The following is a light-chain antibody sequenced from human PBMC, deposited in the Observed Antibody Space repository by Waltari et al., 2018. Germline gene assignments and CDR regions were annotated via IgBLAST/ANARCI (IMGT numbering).Light chain of an antibody. Sequence: QSALTQPASVPGSPGQSITVSCTGTSRDLGTYNYVSWYQQHPGKAPQLLIYAVSPRPSGVSNRCTGSKSENTASLTISGLQAEDEADYYCDSKSSSSPHVFGTGTKVTVL. J-gene: IGLJ1*01. V-gene: IGLV2-14*03. CDR1: SRDLGTYNY. CDR2: AVS. CDR3: DSKSSSSPHV.